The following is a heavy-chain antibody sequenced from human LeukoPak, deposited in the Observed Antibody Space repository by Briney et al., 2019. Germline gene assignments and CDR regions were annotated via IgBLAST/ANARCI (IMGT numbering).Heavy chain of an antibody. V-gene: IGHV4-39*01. CDR2: IYYSGST. D-gene: IGHD2/OR15-2a*01. Sequence: SETLSLTCTVSGGSISSSSYYWGWIRQPPGKGLEWIGSIYYSGSTYYNPSLKSRITISVDTSKNQFSLKMRSVTAADTAVYYCARPTSKLGSFDYWGQGTLVTVSS. CDR1: GGSISSSSYY. J-gene: IGHJ4*02. CDR3: ARPTSKLGSFDY.